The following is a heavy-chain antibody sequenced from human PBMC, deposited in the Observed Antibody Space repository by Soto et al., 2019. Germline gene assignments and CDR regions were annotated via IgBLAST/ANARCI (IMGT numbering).Heavy chain of an antibody. CDR3: ARISKSRYYYDSIPPVPDP. CDR2: IYYSGST. V-gene: IGHV4-31*11. J-gene: IGHJ5*02. Sequence: SETLSLTCAVYGGSFSGYYWSWIRQHPGKGLEWIGYIYYSGSTYYNPSLKSRVTISVDTSKNQFSLKLSSVTAADTAVYYCARISKSRYYYDSIPPVPDPWSQGTLVTVSS. D-gene: IGHD3-22*01. CDR1: GGSFSGYY.